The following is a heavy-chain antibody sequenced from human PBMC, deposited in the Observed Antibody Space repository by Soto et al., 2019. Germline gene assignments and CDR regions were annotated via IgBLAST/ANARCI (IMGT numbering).Heavy chain of an antibody. D-gene: IGHD3-10*01. V-gene: IGHV4-61*01. J-gene: IGHJ6*02. Sequence: SETLSLTCTVSGGSVSSGSYYWSWIRQPPGKGLEWIGYIYYSGSTNYNPSLKSRVTISVDTSKNQFSLKLSSVTAADTAVYYCARGRGVRGDTHHYYYYYGMDVWGQGTTVTVSS. CDR2: IYYSGST. CDR1: GGSVSSGSYY. CDR3: ARGRGVRGDTHHYYYYYGMDV.